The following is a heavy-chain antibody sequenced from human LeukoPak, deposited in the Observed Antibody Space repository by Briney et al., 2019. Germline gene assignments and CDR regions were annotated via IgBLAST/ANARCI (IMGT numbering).Heavy chain of an antibody. CDR2: IHTRGTT. J-gene: IGHJ4*02. V-gene: IGHV4-4*07. CDR3: ARDPAGHGRYFDY. D-gene: IGHD1-14*01. CDR1: GGSSSNYF. Sequence: PSETLSLTCTVSGGSSSNYFCTWLRQSAGAGLECIGRIHTRGTTYYNPSLKSRVSMSVDTSKNEFSLRLNSVTAADTAVYYCARDPAGHGRYFDYWGQGALVTVSS.